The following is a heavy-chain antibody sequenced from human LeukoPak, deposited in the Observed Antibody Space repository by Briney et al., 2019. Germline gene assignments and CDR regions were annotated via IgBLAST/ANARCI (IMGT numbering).Heavy chain of an antibody. CDR2: MNPNSGST. CDR1: GYTFTSYD. V-gene: IGHV1-8*03. CDR3: ARGRSTGYPYYFEY. Sequence: ASVNVSCKASGYTFTSYDINWVRQAPGQGLEWMGWMNPNSGSTDYAQKFQGRVTITRNTSISTAYMELSGLRSEDTAVYYCARGRSTGYPYYFEYWGQGTLVTVSS. J-gene: IGHJ4*02. D-gene: IGHD5-12*01.